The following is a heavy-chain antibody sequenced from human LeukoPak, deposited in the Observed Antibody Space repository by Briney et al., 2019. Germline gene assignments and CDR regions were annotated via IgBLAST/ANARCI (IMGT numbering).Heavy chain of an antibody. Sequence: QPGGSLRLSCAASGFTFSSCAMHWVRQAPGKGLEWVAVISFDGRNEYYADSVKGRLTISRDNSKNTLYLQMNSLRAEDTAVYYCARRYCTNGVCYTEPYYFDYWGQGTLVTVSS. V-gene: IGHV3-30*04. CDR3: ARRYCTNGVCYTEPYYFDY. J-gene: IGHJ4*02. D-gene: IGHD2-8*01. CDR2: ISFDGRNE. CDR1: GFTFSSCA.